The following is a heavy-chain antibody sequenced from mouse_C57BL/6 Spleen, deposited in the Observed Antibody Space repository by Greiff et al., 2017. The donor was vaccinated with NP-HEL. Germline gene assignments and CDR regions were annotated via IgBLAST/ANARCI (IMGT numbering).Heavy chain of an antibody. CDR2: INYDGSST. CDR3: ARKEYSNYGYFDV. D-gene: IGHD2-5*01. J-gene: IGHJ1*03. CDR1: GFTFSDYY. Sequence: EVHLVESEGGLVQPGSSMKLSCTASGFTFSDYYMAWVRQVPEKGLEWVANINYDGSSTYYLDSLKSRFIISRDNAKNILYLQMSSLKSEDTATYYCARKEYSNYGYFDVWGTGTTVTVSS. V-gene: IGHV5-16*01.